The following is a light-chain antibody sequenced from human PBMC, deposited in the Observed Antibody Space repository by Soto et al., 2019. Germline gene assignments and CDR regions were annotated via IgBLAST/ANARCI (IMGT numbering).Light chain of an antibody. J-gene: IGLJ1*01. V-gene: IGLV2-11*01. CDR1: SSDVGGYNY. CDR3: CSYAGIYAYV. Sequence: QSVLTQPPSASGSPGQSVTISCTGTSSDVGGYNYVSWYQQHPGKAPKLMIYDVTKRPSGVPDRFSGSKSGNTASLTISGLQAEDEADYYCCSYAGIYAYVFGTGTKVTVL. CDR2: DVT.